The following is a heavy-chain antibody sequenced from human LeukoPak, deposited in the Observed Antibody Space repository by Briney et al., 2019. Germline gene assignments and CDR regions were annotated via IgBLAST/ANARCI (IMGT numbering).Heavy chain of an antibody. D-gene: IGHD3-10*01. Sequence: SETLSLTCTVSGGSITGSYWSWLRQPPGKGLEYVGYIYYSGSTNYNPSLKSRVTISVDTSKNQFSLKLTSVTAADTAVYYCATAGPISGRHNYFDSWGQGTLVTVSS. J-gene: IGHJ4*02. CDR3: ATAGPISGRHNYFDS. CDR2: IYYSGST. CDR1: GGSITGSY. V-gene: IGHV4-59*01.